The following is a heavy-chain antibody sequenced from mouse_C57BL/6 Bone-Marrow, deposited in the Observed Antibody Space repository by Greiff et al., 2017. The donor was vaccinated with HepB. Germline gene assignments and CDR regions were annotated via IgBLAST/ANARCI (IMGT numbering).Heavy chain of an antibody. D-gene: IGHD1-1*01. Sequence: EVKLMESGAELVRPGASVKLSCTASGFNIKDDYMHWVKQRPEQGLEWIGWIDPENGDTEYASKFQGKATITADTSSNTAYLQLSSLTSEDTAVYYCTRWKDYYGRPYAMDYWGQGTSVTVSS. V-gene: IGHV14-4*01. CDR3: TRWKDYYGRPYAMDY. J-gene: IGHJ4*01. CDR1: GFNIKDDY. CDR2: IDPENGDT.